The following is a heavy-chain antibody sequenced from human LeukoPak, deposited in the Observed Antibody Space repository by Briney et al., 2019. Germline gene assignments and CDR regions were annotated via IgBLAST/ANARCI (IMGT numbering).Heavy chain of an antibody. J-gene: IGHJ4*02. Sequence: PSETLSLNCAVSGYSISSGYYWGWIRQPPGKGLEWIGSIYHSGSTYYNPSLKSRVTISVDTSKNQFSLKLSSVTAADTAVYYCARMDSGSYSGLFDYWGQGTLVTVSS. CDR3: ARMDSGSYSGLFDY. CDR2: IYHSGST. CDR1: GYSISSGYY. V-gene: IGHV4-38-2*01. D-gene: IGHD1-26*01.